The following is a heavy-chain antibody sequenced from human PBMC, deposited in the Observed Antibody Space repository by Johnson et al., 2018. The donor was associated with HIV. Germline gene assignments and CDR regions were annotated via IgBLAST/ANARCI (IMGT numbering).Heavy chain of an antibody. CDR2: ISYDASNK. CDR1: EFTFGSFT. CDR3: ASLINYNFWSGYSVSDAFDI. V-gene: IGHV3-30-3*01. Sequence: QVQLVESGGGLVQPGGSLRLSCAASEFTFGSFTMHWVRQAPGKGLEWVAVISYDASNKYYADSLKGRFTISSDNSKNTLYLQMNSLRAEDTAVYYCASLINYNFWSGYSVSDAFDIWGQGTMVTVSS. J-gene: IGHJ3*02. D-gene: IGHD3-3*01.